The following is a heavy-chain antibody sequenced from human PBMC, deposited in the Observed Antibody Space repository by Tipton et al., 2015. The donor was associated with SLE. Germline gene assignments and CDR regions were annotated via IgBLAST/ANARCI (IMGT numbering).Heavy chain of an antibody. J-gene: IGHJ4*02. CDR3: ARDTNWGLDY. Sequence: TLSLTCTVSGASISSYSWSWIRQPPGKGLEWIGYINHSGNTNYNPSLKRRVTISVDTSKNQFSLKLTSVTAADTAVYYCARDTNWGLDYWGQGTLVTVSS. D-gene: IGHD3-16*01. CDR2: INHSGNT. V-gene: IGHV4-59*01. CDR1: GASISSYS.